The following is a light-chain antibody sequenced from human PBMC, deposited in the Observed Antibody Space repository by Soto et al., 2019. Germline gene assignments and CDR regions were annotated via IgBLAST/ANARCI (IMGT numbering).Light chain of an antibody. Sequence: DIQMTQSPSSLSASVGDRVTVTCRASQDIRNDVGWYQQKPGKAPKRLIYAAFNLQSGVPSRFSGSGSGTEFTLTISSLQPEDFATYYCLQHNTYPPTFGQGTKVEIK. CDR1: QDIRND. V-gene: IGKV1-17*01. J-gene: IGKJ1*01. CDR3: LQHNTYPPT. CDR2: AAF.